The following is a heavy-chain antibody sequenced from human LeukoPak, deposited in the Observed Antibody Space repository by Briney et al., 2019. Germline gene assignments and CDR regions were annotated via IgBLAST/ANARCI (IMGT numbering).Heavy chain of an antibody. J-gene: IGHJ4*02. CDR3: ARVGQWLAIDY. Sequence: PGGSLRLSCAASGFTFSSYSMNLVRQAPGKGLEWVSSISSSSSYIYYADSVKGRFTFSRDNAKNSLYLQMNSLRAEDTAVYYCARVGQWLAIDYWGQGTLVTVSS. V-gene: IGHV3-21*01. CDR2: ISSSSSYI. CDR1: GFTFSSYS. D-gene: IGHD6-19*01.